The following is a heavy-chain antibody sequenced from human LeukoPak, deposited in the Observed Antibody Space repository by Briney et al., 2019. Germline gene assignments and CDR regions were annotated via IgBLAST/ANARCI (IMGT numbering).Heavy chain of an antibody. V-gene: IGHV5-51*01. D-gene: IGHD5-18*01. CDR3: ARPKTLGGYNYEFEF. Sequence: GESLQISCKGSGYSFPNYWIGWVRQMPGKGLEWIGIVYPATSDTTYSPSFQGQVTISADKSGSTAYLQWSSLKASDTAIYYCARPKTLGGYNYEFEFWGQGTLVTVSS. CDR1: GYSFPNYW. J-gene: IGHJ4*02. CDR2: VYPATSDT.